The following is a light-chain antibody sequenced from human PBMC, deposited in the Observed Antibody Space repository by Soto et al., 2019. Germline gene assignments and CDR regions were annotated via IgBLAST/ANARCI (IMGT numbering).Light chain of an antibody. V-gene: IGLV2-14*01. J-gene: IGLJ2*01. CDR3: SSYTSSSPLHVV. CDR2: DVS. Sequence: QSVLTQPASVSGSPGQSITISCTGTSSDVGGYNYVSWYQQHPGKAPKLMIYDVSNRPSGVSNRFSGSKSGNTASLTISGLQADDEADYYCSSYTSSSPLHVVFVGGTKLTVL. CDR1: SSDVGGYNY.